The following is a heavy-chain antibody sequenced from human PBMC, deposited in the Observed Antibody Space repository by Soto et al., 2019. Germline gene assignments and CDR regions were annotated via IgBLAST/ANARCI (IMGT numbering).Heavy chain of an antibody. CDR2: ISSGSSYK. D-gene: IGHD3-10*01. Sequence: EVQVAESGGGLVKPGGSLRLSCAASGFTFSSYDMNWVRQAPGKGLEWVSSISSGSSYKYYADSVKGRFTISRDNAKSSLYLQMNSLRAEDTAVYYCARDERKGRGVISGYWGQGTLVTVSS. V-gene: IGHV3-21*06. CDR1: GFTFSSYD. CDR3: ARDERKGRGVISGY. J-gene: IGHJ4*02.